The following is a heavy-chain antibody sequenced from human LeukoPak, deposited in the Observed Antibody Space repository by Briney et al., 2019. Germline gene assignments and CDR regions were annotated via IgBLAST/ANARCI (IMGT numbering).Heavy chain of an antibody. J-gene: IGHJ4*02. Sequence: GGSLRLSCAASGFTFSSYAMSWVRQAPGKGLEWVAAISGSGGSTYYADSVKGRFTISRDNSKNTLYLQMNSLRAEATAVYYCAKRSPGCRLCLDYWGQGTLVTVSS. V-gene: IGHV3-23*01. D-gene: IGHD2-2*01. CDR3: AKRSPGCRLCLDY. CDR1: GFTFSSYA. CDR2: ISGSGGST.